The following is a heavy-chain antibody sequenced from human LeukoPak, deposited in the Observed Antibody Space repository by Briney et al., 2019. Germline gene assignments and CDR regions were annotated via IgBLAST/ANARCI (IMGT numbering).Heavy chain of an antibody. V-gene: IGHV2-70*11. CDR1: GFSLSTSGMC. J-gene: IGHJ6*03. CDR2: LEWDDDK. Sequence: RRSGPALVKPTQTLTLTCPFSGFSLSTSGMCVSWIRQPPGKALEWLARLEWDDDKYYSTSLKTRLTISKDTSKNQVVLTMTNMDPVDTATYYCARMGIAASNYYYYYYMDVWGKGTTVTVSS. CDR3: ARMGIAASNYYYYYYMDV. D-gene: IGHD6-13*01.